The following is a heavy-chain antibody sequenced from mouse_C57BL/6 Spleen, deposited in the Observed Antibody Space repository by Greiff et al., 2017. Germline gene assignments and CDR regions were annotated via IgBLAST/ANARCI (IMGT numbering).Heavy chain of an antibody. Sequence: EVQLQQSGTVLARPGASVKMSCKTSGYTFTSYWMHWVKQRPGQGLEWIGAIYPGNSDTSYNQKFQGKAKLTAVTSASTAYMELSSLTNEDSAVYYCTNSLTGTWDYWGQGTTLTVSS. CDR3: TNSLTGTWDY. D-gene: IGHD4-1*01. J-gene: IGHJ2*01. V-gene: IGHV1-5*01. CDR2: IYPGNSDT. CDR1: GYTFTSYW.